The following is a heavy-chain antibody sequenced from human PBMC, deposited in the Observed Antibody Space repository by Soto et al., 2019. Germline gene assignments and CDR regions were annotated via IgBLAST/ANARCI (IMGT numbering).Heavy chain of an antibody. CDR3: ARGVGDLGDY. CDR1: GYTFTTYD. J-gene: IGHJ4*02. D-gene: IGHD3-16*01. CDR2: VSPNSDNT. Sequence: QVQLVQSGAEVREPGASVKVSCKASGYTFTTYDINWVRQAAGQGLEWMGWVSPNSDNTGYAQKFQGRVTMTRNPSMSTVDIEVSGLRSEDSAVYYCARGVGDLGDYWGQGTLVTVSS. V-gene: IGHV1-8*01.